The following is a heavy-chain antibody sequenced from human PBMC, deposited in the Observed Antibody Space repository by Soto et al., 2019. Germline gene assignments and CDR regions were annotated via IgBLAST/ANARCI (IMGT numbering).Heavy chain of an antibody. Sequence: QAQLVESGGGVVQPGWSLTLSCAASGFTFSTYAMHWVRQAPGKGLDWVAAISSDGNRKYFADAVKGRFTISRDNSKNTLYLQMNSLRVEDTAVYYCARSFRQMTTEGDWGQGTLVTVSS. CDR3: ARSFRQMTTEGD. CDR2: ISSDGNRK. V-gene: IGHV3-30*04. CDR1: GFTFSTYA. J-gene: IGHJ4*02. D-gene: IGHD4-17*01.